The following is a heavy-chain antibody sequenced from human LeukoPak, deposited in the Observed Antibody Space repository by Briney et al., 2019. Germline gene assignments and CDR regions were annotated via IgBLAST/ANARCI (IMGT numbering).Heavy chain of an antibody. J-gene: IGHJ4*02. Sequence: PGESLRLSCAASGFTFSSYWMSWVRQAPGKGLEWVANIKQDGSEKYYVYSVNGRFTISRDNAKNPLYLQMNSLRAEDTAVYYCAREQMDGDYFYSVDYWGQGTLVTVSS. V-gene: IGHV3-7*01. D-gene: IGHD4-17*01. CDR1: GFTFSSYW. CDR3: AREQMDGDYFYSVDY. CDR2: IKQDGSEK.